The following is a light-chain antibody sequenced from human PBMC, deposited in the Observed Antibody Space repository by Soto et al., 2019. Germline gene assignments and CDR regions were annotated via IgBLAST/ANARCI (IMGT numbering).Light chain of an antibody. CDR2: DVG. V-gene: IGLV2-14*03. J-gene: IGLJ1*01. Sequence: QSALTQPASVSGSPGQSITISCTGTHSDIGNYNYVSWYQHLPGKAPKLMIYDVGSRPSGVSSRFSGSKSGNTASLAISGLQAEDEADYYCNSYREDHPRFYVFGTGTKVTFL. CDR1: HSDIGNYNY. CDR3: NSYREDHPRFYV.